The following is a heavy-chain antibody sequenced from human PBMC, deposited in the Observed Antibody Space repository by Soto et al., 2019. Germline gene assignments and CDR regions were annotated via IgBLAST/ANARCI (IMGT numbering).Heavy chain of an antibody. V-gene: IGHV5-10-1*01. J-gene: IGHJ5*02. CDR1: GYSLTSYW. D-gene: IGHD6-13*01. CDR2: IDPSDSYT. CDR3: ARHAVAEAPLQHKWFDP. Sequence: GESLKISCKGSGYSLTSYWISWVRQMPGKGLEWMGRIDPSDSYTNYSPSFQGHVTISADKSISTAYLQWSSLKASDTAMYYCARHAVAEAPLQHKWFDPWGQGSLVTVSS.